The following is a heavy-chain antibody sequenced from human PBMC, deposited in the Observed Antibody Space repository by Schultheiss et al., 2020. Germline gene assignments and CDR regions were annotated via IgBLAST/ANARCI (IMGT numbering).Heavy chain of an antibody. Sequence: GSLRLSCAASGFTFSSYGMHWVRQAPGKGLEWVAVISYDGSNKYYADSVKGRFTISRDNSKNTLYLQMNSLRAEDTAVYYCAREPEDDPSYYDYWGQGTLVTVSS. CDR1: GFTFSSYG. CDR3: AREPEDDPSYYDY. J-gene: IGHJ4*02. D-gene: IGHD3-3*01. V-gene: IGHV3-30*03. CDR2: ISYDGSNK.